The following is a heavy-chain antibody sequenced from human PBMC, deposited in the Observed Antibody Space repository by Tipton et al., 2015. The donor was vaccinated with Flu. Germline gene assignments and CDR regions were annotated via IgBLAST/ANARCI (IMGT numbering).Heavy chain of an antibody. CDR3: ARGGATDD. D-gene: IGHD5-24*01. J-gene: IGHJ4*02. CDR1: GFTVSSDY. V-gene: IGHV3-53*04. CDR2: IYSGGNT. Sequence: SLRLSCAASGFTVSSDYMSWVRQAPGKGLEWPSLIYSGGNTYYADSVKGRFPIPRHHSNNTLYLQMNSLRAEDTAVYYCARGGATDDWGQGTLVTVSS.